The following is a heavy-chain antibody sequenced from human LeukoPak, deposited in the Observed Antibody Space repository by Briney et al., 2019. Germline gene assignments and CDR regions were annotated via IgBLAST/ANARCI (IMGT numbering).Heavy chain of an antibody. J-gene: IGHJ5*02. V-gene: IGHV4-34*01. CDR2: INHSGST. Sequence: SETLSLTCAVYGGSFSGYYWSWIRQPPGKGLEWIGEINHSGSTNYNPSLKSRVTISVDTSKNQSSLKLSSVTAADTAVYYCAGRGYYGSGSSIRNWFDPWGQGTLVTVSS. CDR1: GGSFSGYY. CDR3: AGRGYYGSGSSIRNWFDP. D-gene: IGHD3-10*01.